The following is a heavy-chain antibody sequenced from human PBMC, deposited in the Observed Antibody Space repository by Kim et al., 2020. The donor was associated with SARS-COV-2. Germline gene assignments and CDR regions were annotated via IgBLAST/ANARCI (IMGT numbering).Heavy chain of an antibody. V-gene: IGHV7-4-1*02. J-gene: IGHJ6*03. Sequence: TYAQGFTGRFVFSLDTSVSTAYLQISSLKAEDTAVYYCARAIIWYYYYMDVWGKGTTVTVSS. CDR3: ARAIIWYYYYMDV.